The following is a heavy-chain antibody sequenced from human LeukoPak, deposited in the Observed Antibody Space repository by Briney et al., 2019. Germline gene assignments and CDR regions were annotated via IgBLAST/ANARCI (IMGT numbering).Heavy chain of an antibody. J-gene: IGHJ3*02. Sequence: PETLSLTCTVSGYSISSGYYWGWIRQPPGKGLEWIGSIYHSGSTYYNPSLKSRVTISVDTSKNQFSLKLSSVTAADTAVYYCSFTGADEGAFDIWGQGTMVTVSS. D-gene: IGHD1-14*01. CDR1: GYSISSGYY. V-gene: IGHV4-38-2*02. CDR3: SFTGADEGAFDI. CDR2: IYHSGST.